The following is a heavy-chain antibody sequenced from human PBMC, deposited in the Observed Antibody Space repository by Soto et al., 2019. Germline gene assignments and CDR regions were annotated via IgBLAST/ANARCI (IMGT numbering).Heavy chain of an antibody. V-gene: IGHV3-23*01. CDR1: GFTFSTYA. J-gene: IGHJ4*02. Sequence: GGSLRLSCAASGFTFSTYAMSWVRQAPGKGLEWVSGISGSGGSTYYADSVKGRFTISRDNSRNTVFLQMNSLRGDDTAVYYCAKDFYSDTSGYLRPKYFDLWGQGTRVTV. CDR3: AKDFYSDTSGYLRPKYFDL. CDR2: ISGSGGST. D-gene: IGHD3-22*01.